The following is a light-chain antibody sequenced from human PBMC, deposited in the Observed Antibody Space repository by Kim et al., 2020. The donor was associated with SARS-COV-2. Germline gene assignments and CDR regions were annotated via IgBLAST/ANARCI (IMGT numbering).Light chain of an antibody. V-gene: IGKV1-12*01. CDR2: GAS. J-gene: IGKJ1*01. Sequence: IQLTQSPSSVSVSVGDRVTITCRASQDINTWLGWYQQKPGKAPKLLIYGASNLQSGVPSRFSGSGSGTDFTLTISRLQPDDCATYYCQQANSFPPWTFGQGTKVDIK. CDR1: QDINTW. CDR3: QQANSFPPWT.